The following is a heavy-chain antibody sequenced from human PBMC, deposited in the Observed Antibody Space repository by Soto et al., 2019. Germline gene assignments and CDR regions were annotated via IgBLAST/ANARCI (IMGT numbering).Heavy chain of an antibody. CDR2: IYYSGST. CDR1: GASVSSGSYY. J-gene: IGHJ4*02. CDR3: ARRIDYYYYVPD. D-gene: IGHD3-22*01. Sequence: PSETLSLTCTVSGASVSSGSYYWSWIRQPPGKGLEWIGHIYYSGSTSYNPSLKSRVTMSVDTSKNQFSLKLTSVTAADTAVYFCARRIDYYYYVPDRGQRTPVTVSS. V-gene: IGHV4-61*01.